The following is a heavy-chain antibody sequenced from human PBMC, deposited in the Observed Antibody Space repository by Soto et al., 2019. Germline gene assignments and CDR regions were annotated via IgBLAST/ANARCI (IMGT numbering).Heavy chain of an antibody. V-gene: IGHV4-39*01. Sequence: SETLSLTCTVSGGSISSSSYYWGWIRQPPGKGLEWIGSIYYSGSTYYNPSLKSRVTISVDTSKNQFSLKLSSVTAADTAVYYCARGRITMIVVVIESAFDIWGQVTMVTVSS. CDR2: IYYSGST. CDR1: GGSISSSSYY. CDR3: ARGRITMIVVVIESAFDI. J-gene: IGHJ3*02. D-gene: IGHD3-22*01.